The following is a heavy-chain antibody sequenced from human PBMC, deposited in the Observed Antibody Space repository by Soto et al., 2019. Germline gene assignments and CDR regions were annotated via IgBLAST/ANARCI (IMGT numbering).Heavy chain of an antibody. J-gene: IGHJ5*02. CDR2: INPNSGGT. CDR1: GYTFTSYY. D-gene: IGHD2-15*01. V-gene: IGHV1-2*04. Sequence: ASVKVSCKASGYTFTSYYMHCVRQAPGQGLEWMGWINPNSGGTNYAQKFQGWVTMTRDTSISTAYMELSRLRSDDTAVYYCARGVVVAVNWFDPWGQGTLVTVSS. CDR3: ARGVVVAVNWFDP.